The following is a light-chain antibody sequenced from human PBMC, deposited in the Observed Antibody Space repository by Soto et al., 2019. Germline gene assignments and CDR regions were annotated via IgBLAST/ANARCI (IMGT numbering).Light chain of an antibody. Sequence: EIVMSQSPATLSVSAGERVTLSCRASHSVSSNLAWYQQKPGQAPRLLIYGAATRATGIPARFSGSGSGTDFTLTITSLQSEDFAVYYCQQYNNWPPLTFGGGTKVEIK. CDR2: GAA. CDR1: HSVSSN. V-gene: IGKV3D-15*01. CDR3: QQYNNWPPLT. J-gene: IGKJ4*01.